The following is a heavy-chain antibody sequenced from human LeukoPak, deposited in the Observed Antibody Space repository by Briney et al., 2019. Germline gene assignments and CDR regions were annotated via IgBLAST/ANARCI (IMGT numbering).Heavy chain of an antibody. J-gene: IGHJ4*02. CDR3: ARLTGTTGFDY. Sequence: GGSLRLSCAASGFPFSSYWMSWVRQAPGKGLEWVANIKQDGSNKYYVDSVKGRFTISRDNAKNSLYLQLNSLRADDTAVYYCARLTGTTGFDYWGQGTLVTVSS. V-gene: IGHV3-7*01. CDR1: GFPFSSYW. D-gene: IGHD1-1*01. CDR2: IKQDGSNK.